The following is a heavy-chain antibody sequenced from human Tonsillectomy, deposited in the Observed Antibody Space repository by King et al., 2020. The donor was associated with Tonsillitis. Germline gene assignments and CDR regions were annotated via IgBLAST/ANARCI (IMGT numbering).Heavy chain of an antibody. J-gene: IGHJ4*02. CDR3: ARLGGVRDSDYGGGFDY. Sequence: QLQESGPGLLKPSETLSLACTVSGDSISSSTYYWVWIRQPPGKGLEWIGRIYYIWSTYYNPSLKSRVTISVDTSQNQFSLQLGSVTAADTAVYYCARLGGVRDSDYGGGFDYWGQGTLVTVSS. V-gene: IGHV4-39*01. D-gene: IGHD4-17*01. CDR1: GDSISSSTYY. CDR2: IYYIWST.